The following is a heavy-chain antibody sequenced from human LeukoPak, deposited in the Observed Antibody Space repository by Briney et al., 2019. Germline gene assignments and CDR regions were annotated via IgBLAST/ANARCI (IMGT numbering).Heavy chain of an antibody. CDR3: ARSYYDSSPDY. D-gene: IGHD3-22*01. Sequence: PSETLSVTCTVSDGSISSYYWSWIRQPAGKGLKWIGRIYTSGSTNHNPSLKSRVTMSVDTSKNQFSLKLSSVTAADTAVYYCARSYYDSSPDYWGQGTLVTVSS. CDR1: DGSISSYY. J-gene: IGHJ4*02. CDR2: IYTSGST. V-gene: IGHV4-4*07.